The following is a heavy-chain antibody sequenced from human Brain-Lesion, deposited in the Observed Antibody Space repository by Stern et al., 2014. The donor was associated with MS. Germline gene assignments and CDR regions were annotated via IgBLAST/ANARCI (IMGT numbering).Heavy chain of an antibody. D-gene: IGHD3-22*01. CDR2: IDYSGST. Sequence: QLVQSGPGLVKPSETLSLTCTVSGDSISSYHWNWIRQSPGKGLEWIGHIDYSGSTNYNPSLRSRVTISVDTSKNRFSLKMSSVTAADTAVYYCAREISMIVVGQSHWYFDLWGRGTLVTVSS. V-gene: IGHV4-59*01. CDR1: GDSISSYH. J-gene: IGHJ2*01. CDR3: AREISMIVVGQSHWYFDL.